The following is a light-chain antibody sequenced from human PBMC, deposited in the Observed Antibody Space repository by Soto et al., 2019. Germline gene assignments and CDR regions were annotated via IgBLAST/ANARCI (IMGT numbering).Light chain of an antibody. CDR3: ETWDSDTRV. J-gene: IGLJ2*01. Sequence: QTVVTQSSSASASLGSSVKLTCTLSSGHSGYIIAWHQQQPGKAPRYLMKLEGSGSYNKGSGVPDRFSGSSFGADRYLTISNLQFEDEADYYCETWDSDTRVFGGGTKVTVL. CDR2: LEGSGSY. V-gene: IGLV4-60*02. CDR1: SGHSGYI.